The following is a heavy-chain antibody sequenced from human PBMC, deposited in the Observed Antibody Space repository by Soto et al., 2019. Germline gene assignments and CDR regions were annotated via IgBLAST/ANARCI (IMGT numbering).Heavy chain of an antibody. CDR2: IYYSGST. Sequence: QLQLQESGPGLVKPSETLSLTCTVSGGSISSSSYYWGWIRQPPGKGLEWIGSIYYSGSTYYNPSLKCRVTISVDTSKNQFSLKLSSVTAADTAVYYCARQDSGSSGQGYWGQGTLVTVSS. V-gene: IGHV4-39*01. CDR3: ARQDSGSSGQGY. CDR1: GGSISSSSYY. D-gene: IGHD6-13*01. J-gene: IGHJ4*02.